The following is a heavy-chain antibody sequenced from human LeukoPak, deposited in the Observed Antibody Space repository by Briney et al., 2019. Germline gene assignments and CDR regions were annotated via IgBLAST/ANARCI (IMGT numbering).Heavy chain of an antibody. Sequence: GESLKISCKASGFSFSNYWIGWGRQMPGKGLEWMGIIYPGDSDTGYSPSFEGQVTISADKSISTAYLQWSSLKASDSALYYCARTVVPAAGMYYYDYWGQGTLVTVSS. D-gene: IGHD2-15*01. V-gene: IGHV5-51*01. CDR1: GFSFSNYW. CDR3: ARTVVPAAGMYYYDY. J-gene: IGHJ4*02. CDR2: IYPGDSDT.